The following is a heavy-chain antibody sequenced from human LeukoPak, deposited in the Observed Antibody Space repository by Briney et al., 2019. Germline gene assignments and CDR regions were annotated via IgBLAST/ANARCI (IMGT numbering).Heavy chain of an antibody. CDR1: GFTFSSYAM. V-gene: IGHV4-4*02. CDR2: IYHSGST. CDR3: ARAPEDGVLDY. Sequence: GSLRLSCAASGFTFSSYAMSWVRQAPGKGLEWIGEIYHSGSTNYNPSLKSRVTISVDKSKNQFSLKLSSVTAADTAVYYCARAPEDGVLDYWGQGTLVTVSS. D-gene: IGHD1-1*01. J-gene: IGHJ4*02.